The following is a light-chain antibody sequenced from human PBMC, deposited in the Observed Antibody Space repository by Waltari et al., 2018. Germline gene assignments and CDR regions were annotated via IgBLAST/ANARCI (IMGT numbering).Light chain of an antibody. Sequence: QSALTQPASVSGSPGQSITISCTGTNSDVGHYNLVSWYQQHPGKAPKLIIYEVTKGPSGVSNRFSGSKSSNTSSLTVSGRQAEDEADYYCCSYAGSGTRGFGGGTKLTVL. CDR3: CSYAGSGTRG. J-gene: IGLJ2*01. CDR1: NSDVGHYNL. V-gene: IGLV2-23*02. CDR2: EVT.